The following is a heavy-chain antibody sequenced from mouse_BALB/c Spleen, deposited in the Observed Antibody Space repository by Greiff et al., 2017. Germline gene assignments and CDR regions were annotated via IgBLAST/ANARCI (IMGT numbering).Heavy chain of an antibody. D-gene: IGHD1-1*01. CDR1: GYTFTDYY. V-gene: IGHV1-84*02. J-gene: IGHJ2*01. CDR2: IYPGSGNT. Sequence: LMESGPELVKPGASVKISCKASGYTFTDYYINWVKQKPGQGLEWIGWIYPGSGNTKYNEKFKGKATLTVDTSSSTAYMQLSSLTSEDTAVYFCARGDYGSSEYFDYWGQGTTLTVSS. CDR3: ARGDYGSSEYFDY.